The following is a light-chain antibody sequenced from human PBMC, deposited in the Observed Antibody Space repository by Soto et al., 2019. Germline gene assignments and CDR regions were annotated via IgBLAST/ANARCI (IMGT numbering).Light chain of an antibody. J-gene: IGLJ2*01. Sequence: QPVLTQPPSASGTPGQRVTISCSGSSSNIGSNIVNWYQQLPGTAPKLLIYSNNQRPSGVPDRFSGSKSGTSASLAISGLRSEDEADYHCAAWDDSLNGVVFGGGTKLTVL. CDR3: AAWDDSLNGVV. V-gene: IGLV1-44*01. CDR1: SSNIGSNI. CDR2: SNN.